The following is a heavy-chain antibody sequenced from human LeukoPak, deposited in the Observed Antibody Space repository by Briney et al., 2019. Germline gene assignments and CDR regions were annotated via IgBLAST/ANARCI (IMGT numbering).Heavy chain of an antibody. CDR2: INPNSGGT. V-gene: IGHV1-2*02. Sequence: ASVKVSCKASGYTFTGYYMHWVRQAPGQGLEWMGWINPNSGGTNYAQKFQGRVTMTRDTSISTAYMKLSRLRSDDTAVYYCARARRVPAASATEYFQHWGQGTLVTVSS. J-gene: IGHJ1*01. D-gene: IGHD2-2*01. CDR3: ARARRVPAASATEYFQH. CDR1: GYTFTGYY.